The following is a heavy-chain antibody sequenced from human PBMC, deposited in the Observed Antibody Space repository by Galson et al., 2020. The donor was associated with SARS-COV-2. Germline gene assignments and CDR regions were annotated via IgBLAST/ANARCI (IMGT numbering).Heavy chain of an antibody. J-gene: IGHJ5*02. CDR2: FDPEDGET. CDR3: ATAPAAIPQALSSWFDP. D-gene: IGHD2-2*01. CDR1: GYILTELS. Sequence: ASVKVSCKVSGYILTELSMHWVRQAPGKGLEWMGGFDPEDGETIYAQKFQGRVTMTEDTSTDTAYMELSSLRSEDTAVYYCATAPAAIPQALSSWFDPWGQGTLVTVSS. V-gene: IGHV1-24*01.